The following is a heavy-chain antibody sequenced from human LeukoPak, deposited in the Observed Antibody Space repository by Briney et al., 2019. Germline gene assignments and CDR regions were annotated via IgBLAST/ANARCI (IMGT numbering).Heavy chain of an antibody. J-gene: IGHJ4*02. D-gene: IGHD1-1*01. Sequence: SETLSLTCTVSGVSISSSSHYWAWIRQPPGMGLEWIGTVSHIGSTYYNPSLKSRVTTFVDTSKSQISLNLNSVTAADTAIYYCVRHATGTTLNNWGQGTQVTVSS. CDR3: VRHATGTTLNN. CDR1: GVSISSSSHY. V-gene: IGHV4-39*01. CDR2: VSHIGST.